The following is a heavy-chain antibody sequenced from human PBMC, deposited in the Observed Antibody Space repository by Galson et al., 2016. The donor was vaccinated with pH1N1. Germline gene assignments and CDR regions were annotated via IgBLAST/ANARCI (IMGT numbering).Heavy chain of an antibody. J-gene: IGHJ6*02. CDR1: GGIFASYA. CDR3: ARDRSVYYYYGMDV. Sequence: SVKVSCKASGGIFASYAISWVRQAPGQGLEWMGGINFIFGTESYAQNLQGRITITADKSTTTAYMELSSLRSEDTAVYYCARDRSVYYYYGMDVWGQGTTVTVSS. CDR2: INFIFGTE. D-gene: IGHD3-3*01. V-gene: IGHV1-69*06.